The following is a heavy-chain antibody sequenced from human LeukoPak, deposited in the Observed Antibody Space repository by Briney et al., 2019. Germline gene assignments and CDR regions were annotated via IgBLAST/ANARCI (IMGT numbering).Heavy chain of an antibody. CDR2: ISYDGTNK. CDR3: ANEGGGYYDSSGYCDY. D-gene: IGHD3-22*01. Sequence: PGRSLRLSCAASEFTFSIYAMHWVRQAPGKGLEWVAVISYDGTNKYYADSVKGRFTISRDNSKNTLYLQMNSLRAEDTAVYYCANEGGGYYDSSGYCDYWGQGTLVTVSS. V-gene: IGHV3-30-3*02. CDR1: EFTFSIYA. J-gene: IGHJ4*02.